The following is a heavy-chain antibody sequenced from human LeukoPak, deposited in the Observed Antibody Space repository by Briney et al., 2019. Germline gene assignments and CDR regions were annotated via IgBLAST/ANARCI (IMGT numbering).Heavy chain of an antibody. J-gene: IGHJ4*02. Sequence: GGSLRLSCAASGFTFDDYAMHWVRQAPGKGLEWVSHISGDGGSTYYADSVKGRFTISRDNSKNSLYLQMNSLRTEDTALYYCTKDTIVGYDFWSGYFAYWGQGTLVTVSS. V-gene: IGHV3-43*02. CDR1: GFTFDDYA. CDR2: ISGDGGST. CDR3: TKDTIVGYDFWSGYFAY. D-gene: IGHD3-3*01.